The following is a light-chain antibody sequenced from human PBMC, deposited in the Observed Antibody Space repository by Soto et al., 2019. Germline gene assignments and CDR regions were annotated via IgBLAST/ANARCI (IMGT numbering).Light chain of an antibody. V-gene: IGKV3-20*01. J-gene: IGKJ4*01. Sequence: EIVLTQSPGTLSLSPGERATLSCRASQSVSSSYLVWYRQRPGQPPRLLIYGTSNRAAGIPDRFTGTGSGTDFTLTIYRLEPEDSAVYYCQQYGSSALTFGGGTKV. CDR1: QSVSSSY. CDR2: GTS. CDR3: QQYGSSALT.